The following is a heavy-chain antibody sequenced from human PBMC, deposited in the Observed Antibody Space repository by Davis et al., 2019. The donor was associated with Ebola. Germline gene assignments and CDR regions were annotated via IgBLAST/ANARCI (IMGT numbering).Heavy chain of an antibody. CDR1: GFTVSSNH. CDR3: ATTQWLREFDN. J-gene: IGHJ4*02. V-gene: IGHV3-53*04. CDR2: IYDHST. D-gene: IGHD6-19*01. Sequence: GGSLRLSCAASGFTVSSNHMSWVRQAPGKGLEWVSVIYDHSTAYADSVRGRFIISRNKSNNPLYLEMNSLRVDDTAVYYCATTQWLREFDNWGQGTLVTVSS.